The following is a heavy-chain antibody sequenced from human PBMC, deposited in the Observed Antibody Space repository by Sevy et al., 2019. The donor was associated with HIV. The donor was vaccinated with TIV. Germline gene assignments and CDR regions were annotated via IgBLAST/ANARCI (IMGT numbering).Heavy chain of an antibody. V-gene: IGHV4-34*01. Sequence: SETLSLTCAVHDGSFSGYYWNWIRQLPGKGLEWIGEINESGITYYNPSLKSRFTISVDTSKKQFSLKLNSVTAVDSAVYFCARSPPVVVVPGAPSWFDPWGQGTLVTFSS. CDR2: INESGIT. CDR1: DGSFSGYY. CDR3: ARSPPVVVVPGAPSWFDP. J-gene: IGHJ5*02. D-gene: IGHD2-2*01.